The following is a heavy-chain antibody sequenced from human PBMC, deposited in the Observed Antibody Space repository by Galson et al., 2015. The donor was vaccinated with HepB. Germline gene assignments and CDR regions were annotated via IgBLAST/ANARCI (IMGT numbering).Heavy chain of an antibody. CDR3: AKDQSYYLDSSGFDY. J-gene: IGHJ4*02. V-gene: IGHV3-30*18. CDR1: GFTFSDYG. Sequence: SLRLSCAASGFTFSDYGVHWVRRAPGKGLEWVAVISYDGVETHYGDAVKGRFIISRDNLKNTLVLQMNSLRAEDTAVYYCAKDQSYYLDSSGFDYWGPGTQVTVSS. D-gene: IGHD3-22*01. CDR2: ISYDGVET.